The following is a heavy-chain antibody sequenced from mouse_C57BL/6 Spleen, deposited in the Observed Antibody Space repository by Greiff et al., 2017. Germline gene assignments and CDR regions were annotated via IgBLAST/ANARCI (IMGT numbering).Heavy chain of an antibody. J-gene: IGHJ1*03. CDR2: IRLKSDNYAT. D-gene: IGHD1-1*01. CDR1: GFTFSNYW. V-gene: IGHV6-3*01. Sequence: EVQLQQSGGGLVQPGGSMKLSCVASGFTFSNYWMNWVRQSPEKGLEWVAQIRLKSDNYATHYAESVKGRFTISRDDSKSSVYLQMNNLRAEDTGIYYCTDGSTHWYFDVWGTGTTVTVSS. CDR3: TDGSTHWYFDV.